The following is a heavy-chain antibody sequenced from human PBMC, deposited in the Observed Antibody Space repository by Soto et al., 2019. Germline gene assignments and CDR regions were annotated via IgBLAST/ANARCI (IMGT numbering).Heavy chain of an antibody. V-gene: IGHV3-23*01. J-gene: IGHJ4*02. Sequence: GGSLRLSCAASGFIFSSYAMSWVRQAPGKGLEWVSAISSSGGSTNYADSVKGRFTISRDNSKNTLYLQMNSLRGEDTAVYYCAKRPTTYYFDYWGQGTLVTVSS. CDR2: ISSSGGST. D-gene: IGHD1-7*01. CDR3: AKRPTTYYFDY. CDR1: GFIFSSYA.